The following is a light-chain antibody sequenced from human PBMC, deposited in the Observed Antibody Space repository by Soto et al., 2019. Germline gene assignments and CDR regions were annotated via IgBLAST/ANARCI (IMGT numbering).Light chain of an antibody. CDR3: AAWDDSLNAVL. Sequence: QLVLTQPPSASGTPGQRVTISCSGSSSNIGSNTVSWYQQLPGMAPKLLIYNNYQRPSGVPDRFSGSKSGTSASLAISGLQSEDEADYYCAAWDDSLNAVLFGGGTKLTVL. J-gene: IGLJ2*01. CDR2: NNY. CDR1: SSNIGSNT. V-gene: IGLV1-44*01.